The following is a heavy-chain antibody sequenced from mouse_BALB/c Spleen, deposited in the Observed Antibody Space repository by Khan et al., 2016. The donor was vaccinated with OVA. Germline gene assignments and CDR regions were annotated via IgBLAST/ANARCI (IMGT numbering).Heavy chain of an antibody. Sequence: QVQLQQSGAELVRPGASVKLSCKTSGYIFTSYWIHWVKQRSGQGLEWIARIYPGTDNTYYNEKLKDKATLTADKSSSTAYMQLSSLRSEDSAIYFCARKEALYYFGYWGQGTTLTVSS. CDR1: GYIFTSYW. D-gene: IGHD3-2*02. CDR3: ARKEALYYFGY. CDR2: IYPGTDNT. V-gene: IGHV1S132*01. J-gene: IGHJ2*01.